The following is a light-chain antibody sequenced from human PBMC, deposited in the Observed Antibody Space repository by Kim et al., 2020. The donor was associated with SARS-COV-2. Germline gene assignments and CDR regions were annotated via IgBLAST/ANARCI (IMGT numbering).Light chain of an antibody. CDR1: QSIGTS. CDR3: QQYYSLST. V-gene: IGKV1-5*03. CDR2: RAS. Sequence: LSASVGDRVTIACRASQSIGTSLAWFQQKSGKAPKVLIYRASSLESGVPSRFSGSGSGTEFTLSNSSLQPDDFATYYCQQYYSLSTFGQGTKLEI. J-gene: IGKJ2*01.